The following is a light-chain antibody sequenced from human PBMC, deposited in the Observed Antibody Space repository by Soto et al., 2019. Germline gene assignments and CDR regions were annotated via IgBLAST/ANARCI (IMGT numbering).Light chain of an antibody. CDR3: QQHGSSPPYT. CDR2: GAS. Sequence: EIVLTQSPGTLSLSPGERATLSCRASQSVGSSFLAWYQQKPGQAPGLLIYGASSRATGIPDKFSGSGSGTDFTLTISRLEPEDFAVYYCQQHGSSPPYTFGQGTKLEIK. J-gene: IGKJ2*01. V-gene: IGKV3-20*01. CDR1: QSVGSSF.